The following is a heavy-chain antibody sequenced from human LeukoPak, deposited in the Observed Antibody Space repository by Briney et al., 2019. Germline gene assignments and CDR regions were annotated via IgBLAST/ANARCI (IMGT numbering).Heavy chain of an antibody. D-gene: IGHD3-9*01. CDR2: FDPEDGET. V-gene: IGHV1-24*01. CDR3: ATRIRYFDWLFSFDY. Sequence: ASVKVSCKVSGYTLTELSMHWVRQAPGKGLEWMGGFDPEDGETIYAQKFQGRVTMTEDTFTDTAYMELSSLRSEDTAVYYCATRIRYFDWLFSFDYWGQGTLVTVSS. CDR1: GYTLTELS. J-gene: IGHJ4*02.